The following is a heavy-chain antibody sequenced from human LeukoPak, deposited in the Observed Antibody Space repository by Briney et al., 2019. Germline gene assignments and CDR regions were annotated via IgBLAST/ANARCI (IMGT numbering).Heavy chain of an antibody. V-gene: IGHV4-4*09. CDR2: IYTSGST. Sequence: PSETLSLTCTVSGGSISSHYWSWIRQPPGKGLEWIGYIYTSGSTNYNPSLKSRVTISVDTSKNQFSLKLSSVTAADTAVYYCARHPGYYDSSGYYSWFDYWGQGTLVTVSS. CDR3: ARHPGYYDSSGYYSWFDY. D-gene: IGHD3-22*01. CDR1: GGSISSHY. J-gene: IGHJ4*02.